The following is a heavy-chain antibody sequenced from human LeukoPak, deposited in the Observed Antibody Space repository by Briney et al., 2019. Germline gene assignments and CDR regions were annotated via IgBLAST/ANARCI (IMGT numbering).Heavy chain of an antibody. Sequence: GGSLRLSCAASGFTFSSYAMSWVRQAPGKGLEWVSAISGSGGSTYYTDSVKGRFTISRDNSKNTLYLQMNSLRAEDTAVYYCAKDLTRIAARPGDWFDPWGQGTLVTVSS. CDR1: GFTFSSYA. J-gene: IGHJ5*02. D-gene: IGHD6-6*01. CDR3: AKDLTRIAARPGDWFDP. CDR2: ISGSGGST. V-gene: IGHV3-23*01.